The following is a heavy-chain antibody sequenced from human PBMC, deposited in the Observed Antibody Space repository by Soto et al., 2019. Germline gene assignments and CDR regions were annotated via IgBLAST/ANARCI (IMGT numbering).Heavy chain of an antibody. J-gene: IGHJ4*02. Sequence: SETLSLTCTVSGDSITGYCWSWIRQPPGKGLEWIGYIHYSGSTKYNPSLKSRVTVSVDTSKNQFSLDLSSVTAADTAVYYCARVIAHGLSDYWGQRTLDTGSS. V-gene: IGHV4-59*01. CDR1: GDSITGYC. D-gene: IGHD3-16*01. CDR3: ARVIAHGLSDY. CDR2: IHYSGST.